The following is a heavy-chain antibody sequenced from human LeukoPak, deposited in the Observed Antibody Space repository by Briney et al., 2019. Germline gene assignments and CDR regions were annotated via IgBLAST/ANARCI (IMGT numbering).Heavy chain of an antibody. J-gene: IGHJ4*02. CDR2: LYTSGST. V-gene: IGHV3-53*01. D-gene: IGHD1-26*01. Sequence: GKSLRLSCAASGFTVSSIFMGWVRQAPGKGLEWVSVLYTSGSTYYADSVKGRFTISKDNSKNTLYLQMNSLRAEDTAVYYCAKVAGAIDYWGQGTLVTVSS. CDR3: AKVAGAIDY. CDR1: GFTVSSIF.